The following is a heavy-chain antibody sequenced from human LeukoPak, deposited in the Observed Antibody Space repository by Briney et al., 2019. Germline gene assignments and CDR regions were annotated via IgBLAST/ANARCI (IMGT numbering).Heavy chain of an antibody. D-gene: IGHD3-3*01. CDR2: ISTTGTI. CDR1: GFTFSRFN. J-gene: IGHJ4*02. Sequence: PGGSLRLSCAASGFTFSRFNMNWLRQAPGKGLEWLSYISTTGTIYYAEPVKGRFSISRDNAKNSLYLQMNSLRPEDTAVYYCARDSLVFGVVTTFDYWGQGTLVTVSS. V-gene: IGHV3-48*01. CDR3: ARDSLVFGVVTTFDY.